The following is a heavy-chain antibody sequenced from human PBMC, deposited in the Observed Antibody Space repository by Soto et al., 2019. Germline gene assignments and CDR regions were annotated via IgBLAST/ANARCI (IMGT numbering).Heavy chain of an antibody. CDR1: GFTFSNYA. J-gene: IGHJ5*02. D-gene: IGHD3-22*01. Sequence: EVQLLESGGGLVQPGGSLRLSCAASGFTFSNYAMSWVRQAPGKGLEWVSSISGAGLITYYADSVRGRFTISRDNSRNTLYLQINSLRAEDTGDDYCAKAQDYYFDSGTYNWFDPWGHGTLVTVSS. CDR2: ISGAGLIT. V-gene: IGHV3-23*01. CDR3: AKAQDYYFDSGTYNWFDP.